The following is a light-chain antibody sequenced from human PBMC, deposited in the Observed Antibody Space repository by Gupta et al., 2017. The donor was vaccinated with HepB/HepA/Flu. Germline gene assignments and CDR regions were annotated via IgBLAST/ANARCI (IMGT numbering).Light chain of an antibody. CDR3: QLKNK. CDR1: QNINSR. J-gene: IGKJ4*01. V-gene: IGKV3-11*01. Sequence: EIVMTQSPATLSLSPGERATLSCRASQNINSRLAWYQQKRGQAPRLLIYEASTRAIGTPARFSGSGSGTDFTRTNTSLEPEDFAVYYCQLKNKFGGGTKVEIK. CDR2: EAS.